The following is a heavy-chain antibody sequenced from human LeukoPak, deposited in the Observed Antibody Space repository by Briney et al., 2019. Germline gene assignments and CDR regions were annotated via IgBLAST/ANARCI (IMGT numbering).Heavy chain of an antibody. CDR3: ARLPRYYGDYPAFDY. D-gene: IGHD4-17*01. CDR2: IKQDGSEK. Sequence: GGSLRLSCAASGFTFSSYWMSWVRQAPGQGLEWVANIKQDGSEKYYVDSVKGRYTISRDNAKNSLYLQMNSLRAEDTAVYYCARLPRYYGDYPAFDYWGQGTLVTVSS. CDR1: GFTFSSYW. V-gene: IGHV3-7*03. J-gene: IGHJ4*02.